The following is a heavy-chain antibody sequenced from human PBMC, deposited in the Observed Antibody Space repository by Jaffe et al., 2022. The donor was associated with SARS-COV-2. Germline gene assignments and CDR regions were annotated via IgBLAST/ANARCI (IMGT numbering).Heavy chain of an antibody. V-gene: IGHV3-30*18. CDR3: AKVPYSSSRNTALYGMDV. Sequence: QVQLVESGGGVVQPGRSLRLSCAASGFTFSSYGMHWVRQAPGKGLEWVAVISYDGSNKYYADSVKGRFTISRDNSKNTLYLQMNSLRAEDTAVYYCAKVPYSSSRNTALYGMDVWGQGTTVTVSS. J-gene: IGHJ6*02. D-gene: IGHD6-6*01. CDR2: ISYDGSNK. CDR1: GFTFSSYG.